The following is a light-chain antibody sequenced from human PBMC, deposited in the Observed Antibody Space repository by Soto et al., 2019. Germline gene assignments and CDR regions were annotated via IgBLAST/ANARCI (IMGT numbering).Light chain of an antibody. Sequence: EIVMTQSPATLSVSPGERATLSCRASQSVSSNLAWYQQKPGQAPRLLIYGPSTMATGIPARFSGSGSGTEFTLTISSLQSEDFAVYYCQQYNNWLRTFGQGTKVEIK. J-gene: IGKJ1*01. CDR1: QSVSSN. V-gene: IGKV3-15*01. CDR2: GPS. CDR3: QQYNNWLRT.